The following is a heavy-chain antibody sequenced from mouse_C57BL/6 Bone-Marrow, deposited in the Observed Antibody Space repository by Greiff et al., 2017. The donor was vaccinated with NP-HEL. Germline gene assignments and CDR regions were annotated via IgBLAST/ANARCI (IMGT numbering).Heavy chain of an antibody. CDR3: ARGGNYYGSSYAMDY. Sequence: VQLQQSGAELARPGASVKLSCKASGYTFTSYGISWVKQRTGQGLEWIGELYPRSGNTYYNEKFKGKATLTADKSSSTAYMELRSLTSEDSAVYFCARGGNYYGSSYAMDYWGQGTSVTVSS. CDR1: GYTFTSYG. CDR2: LYPRSGNT. J-gene: IGHJ4*01. V-gene: IGHV1-81*01. D-gene: IGHD1-1*01.